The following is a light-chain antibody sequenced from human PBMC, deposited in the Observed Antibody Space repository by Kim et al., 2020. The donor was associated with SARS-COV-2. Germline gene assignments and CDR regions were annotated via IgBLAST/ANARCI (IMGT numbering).Light chain of an antibody. CDR1: SSNIGSNT. Sequence: ELTQPPSVSETPGQRVTISCSGSSSNIGSNTVNWYQQFPGAAPKLLIYSNDDRPSGVPDRFSGSKSGTSASLAISGLQSDDESDYYCSAWDDSLNTVVFGGGTKLTVL. J-gene: IGLJ2*01. V-gene: IGLV1-44*01. CDR2: SND. CDR3: SAWDDSLNTVV.